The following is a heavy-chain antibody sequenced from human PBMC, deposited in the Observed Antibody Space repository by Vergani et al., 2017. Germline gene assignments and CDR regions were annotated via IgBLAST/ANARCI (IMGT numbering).Heavy chain of an antibody. J-gene: IGHJ5*02. CDR1: GFTFSSYA. Sequence: EVQLVESGGGLVQPGGSLRLSCAASGFTFSSYAMSWVRQAPGKGLEWVSAISGSGGSTYYADSVKGRFTISRDNSKNTLYLQMNSLRAEDTAVYYCARTRWGYGSGSYYLRDNWFDPWGQGTLVTVSS. V-gene: IGHV3-23*04. CDR3: ARTRWGYGSGSYYLRDNWFDP. D-gene: IGHD3-10*01. CDR2: ISGSGGST.